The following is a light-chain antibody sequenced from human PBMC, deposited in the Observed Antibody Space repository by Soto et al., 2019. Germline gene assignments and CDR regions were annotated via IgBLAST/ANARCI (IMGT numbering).Light chain of an antibody. V-gene: IGKV1-5*01. CDR1: QSISCS. J-gene: IGKJ1*01. CDR2: DVS. Sequence: DIQMAQSPSALSASVGERVTRSCRASQSISCSLAWYQQKPGKAPNLLIYDVSSLESGVPSRFSGSGSGTEFTLTISSLQPDDFATDYCQQYNSYWTFGQGTKVDIK. CDR3: QQYNSYWT.